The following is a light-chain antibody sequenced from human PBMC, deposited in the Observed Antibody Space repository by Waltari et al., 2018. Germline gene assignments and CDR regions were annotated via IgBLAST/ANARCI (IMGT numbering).Light chain of an antibody. CDR2: AAC. V-gene: IGKV1-17*03. CDR1: QGISNY. CDR3: LQYNSHPFT. Sequence: DIQMTQSPSAMSASVGDRVTITFRASQGISNYLAWFPQKPGKVPKRLIYAACTLQSGVSSRFSGSGSGTEFTLTISSLQPEDFATYYGLQYNSHPFTFGQGTRLEIK. J-gene: IGKJ5*01.